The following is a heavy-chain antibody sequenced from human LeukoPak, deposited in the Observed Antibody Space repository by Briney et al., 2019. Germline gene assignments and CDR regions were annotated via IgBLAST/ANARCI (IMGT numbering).Heavy chain of an antibody. CDR3: ARLALGYYYYYMDV. V-gene: IGHV3-64*01. CDR2: ISSNGGST. J-gene: IGHJ6*03. CDR1: GFTFSSYA. D-gene: IGHD3-16*01. Sequence: PGGSLRLSCEASGFTFSSYAMHWVRQAPGKGLEYVSAISSNGGSTYYANSVRGRFTISRDNSKNTLYLQMGSLRAEDMAVYYCARLALGYYYYYMDVWGKGTTVTVSS.